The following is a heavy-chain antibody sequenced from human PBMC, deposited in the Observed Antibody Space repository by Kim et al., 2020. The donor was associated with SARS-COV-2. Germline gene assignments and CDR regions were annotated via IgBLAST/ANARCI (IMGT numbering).Heavy chain of an antibody. J-gene: IGHJ4*02. V-gene: IGHV3-23*01. D-gene: IGHD3-22*01. CDR1: GFTFSSYA. Sequence: GGSLRLSCAASGFTFSSYAMSWVRQAPGKGLEWVSAISGSGGSTYYADSVKGRFTISRDNSKNTLYLQMISLRAEDTAVYYCAKVFFFDSSGYYPIFDYWGQGTLVTVSS. CDR2: ISGSGGST. CDR3: AKVFFFDSSGYYPIFDY.